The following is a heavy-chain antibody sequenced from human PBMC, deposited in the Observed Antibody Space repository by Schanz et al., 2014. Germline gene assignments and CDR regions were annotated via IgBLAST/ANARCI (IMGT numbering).Heavy chain of an antibody. CDR2: IYGGST. D-gene: IGHD3-9*01. Sequence: EVQLVESGGGLVQPGGPLNLSWQASELPAVSNTITGVAKAPGKGLEWVSFIYGGSTYYTDSVKGRFTISRDNSKNTLYLQMNSLRAEDTAVYYCARTTNPFNFDSWPYLDYWGQGTLVTVSS. CDR1: ELPAVSNT. J-gene: IGHJ4*02. CDR3: ARTTNPFNFDSWPYLDY. V-gene: IGHV3-66*01.